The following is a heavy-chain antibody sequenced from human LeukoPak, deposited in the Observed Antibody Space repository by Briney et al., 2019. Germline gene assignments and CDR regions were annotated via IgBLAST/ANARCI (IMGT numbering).Heavy chain of an antibody. CDR1: GGSISSYY. Sequence: PSETLSLTCTVSGGSISSYYWSWIRQPPGKGLEWIGYIYYSGSTNYNPSLKSRVTISVDTSKNQFSLKLSSVTAADTAVYYCARFGSSGWYFDYWGQGTLVTVSS. CDR3: ARFGSSGWYFDY. CDR2: IYYSGST. J-gene: IGHJ4*02. D-gene: IGHD6-19*01. V-gene: IGHV4-59*01.